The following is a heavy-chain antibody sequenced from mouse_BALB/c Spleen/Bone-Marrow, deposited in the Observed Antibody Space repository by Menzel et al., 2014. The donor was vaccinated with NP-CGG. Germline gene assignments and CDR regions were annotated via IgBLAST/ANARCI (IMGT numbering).Heavy chain of an antibody. CDR2: IRNKANGYTT. V-gene: IGHV7-3*02. CDR1: GFTFTDYY. Sequence: EVKLMESGGGLVQPGGSLRLSCATSGFTFTDYYMSWVRQPPGKALEWLSFIRNKANGYTTEYSASVKGRFTISRDNSQSIRYLQMNTLRAEDSATYYCARDRAARATGYYFDYWCQGTTLTVSS. D-gene: IGHD3-1*01. CDR3: ARDRAARATGYYFDY. J-gene: IGHJ2*01.